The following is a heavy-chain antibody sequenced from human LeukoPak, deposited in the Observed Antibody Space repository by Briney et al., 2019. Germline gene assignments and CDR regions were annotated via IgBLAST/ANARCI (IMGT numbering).Heavy chain of an antibody. D-gene: IGHD5-12*01. CDR1: GGTFSSYA. CDR3: AGSSGYDDMDV. V-gene: IGHV1-69*05. Sequence: GASVKVSCKASGGTFSSYAISWVRQAPGHGLEWMGRIIPIFGTANYAQKFQGRVTITTDESTSTDYMELSSLRSEDTAVYYCAGSSGYDDMDVWGKGTTVTVSS. J-gene: IGHJ6*03. CDR2: IIPIFGTA.